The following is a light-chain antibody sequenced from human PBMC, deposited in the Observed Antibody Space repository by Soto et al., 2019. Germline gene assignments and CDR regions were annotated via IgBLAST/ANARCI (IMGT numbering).Light chain of an antibody. V-gene: IGLV2-23*01. Sequence: QSVLTQPASVSGSPGQSITISCTGTSSDVGSYNLVSWYQHHPGRAPKLMIYEGNKRPSGVSNRFSGSKSGNTASLTISGLQAEDEADYYCCSYAGSSTYVLFGGGTKLTVL. CDR1: SSDVGSYNL. J-gene: IGLJ2*01. CDR3: CSYAGSSTYVL. CDR2: EGN.